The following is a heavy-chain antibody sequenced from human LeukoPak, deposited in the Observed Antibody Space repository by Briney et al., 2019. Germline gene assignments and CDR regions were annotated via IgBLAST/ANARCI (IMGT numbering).Heavy chain of an antibody. J-gene: IGHJ4*02. CDR2: XIPIFGTA. D-gene: IGHD3-9*01. Sequence: XVXXAXXXXXEWMGXXIPIFGTANYAQKFQGRVTITADESTSTAYMELSSLRSEDTAVYYCARGGYYDILTPYYFDYWGQGTLVTVSS. CDR3: ARGGYYDILTPYYFDY. V-gene: IGHV1-69*01.